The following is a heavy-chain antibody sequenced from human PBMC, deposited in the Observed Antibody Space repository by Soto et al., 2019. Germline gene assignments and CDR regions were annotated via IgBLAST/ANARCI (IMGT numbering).Heavy chain of an antibody. D-gene: IGHD3-9*01. CDR3: ARADRDMLTGSFHYGMDV. V-gene: IGHV4-31*03. J-gene: IGHJ6*02. CDR1: GGSISSGNYY. Sequence: PSETLSLTCTVSGGSISSGNYYWNWIRQHPEKGLEWIGYISYRGTTYSNPSLKSRATLSLDTSMNQFSLKLRSVTVADTAVYYCARADRDMLTGSFHYGMDVWGQGTTVTVSS. CDR2: ISYRGTT.